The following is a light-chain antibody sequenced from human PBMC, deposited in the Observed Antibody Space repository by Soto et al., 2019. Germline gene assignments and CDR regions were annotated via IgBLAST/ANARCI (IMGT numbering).Light chain of an antibody. Sequence: QSVLTQRASVSGSLGQSITISCTGTSSDVGEYNYVSWYQQHPGIAPKLMIYEVRNRPSGVSNRFSGSKSGNKASLTISGLKTEDEADYYCSAYTSTSTINGFAIGTKVTVL. V-gene: IGLV2-14*01. CDR1: SSDVGEYNY. CDR3: SAYTSTSTING. J-gene: IGLJ1*01. CDR2: EVR.